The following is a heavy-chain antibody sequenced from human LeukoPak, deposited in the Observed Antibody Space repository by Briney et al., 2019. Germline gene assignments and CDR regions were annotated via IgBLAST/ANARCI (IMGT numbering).Heavy chain of an antibody. J-gene: IGHJ2*01. V-gene: IGHV4-31*03. Sequence: SETLSLTCTVSGGSISSGGYYWSWIRQHPGKGLEWIGYIYYSGSTYYNPSLKSRVTISVDTSKNQFSLKLSSVTAADTAVYYCARDGRITMVRGVIIPSWYFDLWGRGTLVTVSS. CDR3: ARDGRITMVRGVIIPSWYFDL. D-gene: IGHD3-10*01. CDR1: GGSISSGGYY. CDR2: IYYSGST.